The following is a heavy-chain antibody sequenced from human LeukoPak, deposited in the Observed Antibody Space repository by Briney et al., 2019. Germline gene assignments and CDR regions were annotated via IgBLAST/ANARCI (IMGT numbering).Heavy chain of an antibody. J-gene: IGHJ4*02. CDR3: ARTLNSSSWFDY. Sequence: SETLSLTCAVYGGSFSGYYWSWIRQPPGKGLEWIGEINHSGSTNYNPSLKSRVTISVDTSKNQFSLKLSSVTAADTAVNYCARTLNSSSWFDYWGQGTLVTVSS. V-gene: IGHV4-34*01. D-gene: IGHD6-13*01. CDR1: GGSFSGYY. CDR2: INHSGST.